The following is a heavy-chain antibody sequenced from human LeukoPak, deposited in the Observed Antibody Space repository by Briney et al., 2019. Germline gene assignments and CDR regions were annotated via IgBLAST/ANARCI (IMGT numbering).Heavy chain of an antibody. CDR1: GFTFDDYA. J-gene: IGHJ4*02. V-gene: IGHV3-9*01. Sequence: GRSLRLSCAASGFTFDDYAMHWVRQAPGKGLEWVSGISWNSGSIGHADSVKGRFTISRDNAKNSLYLQMNSLRAEDTALYYCAKGFGYSSSWYVSYFDYWGQGTLVTVSS. CDR3: AKGFGYSSSWYVSYFDY. CDR2: ISWNSGSI. D-gene: IGHD6-13*01.